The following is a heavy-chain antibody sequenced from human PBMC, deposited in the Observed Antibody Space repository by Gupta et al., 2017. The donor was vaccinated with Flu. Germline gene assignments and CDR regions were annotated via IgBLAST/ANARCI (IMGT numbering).Heavy chain of an antibody. CDR2: IASDGSHK. J-gene: IGHJ6*03. CDR1: GFPFRRYG. Sequence: QIQLVESGGGAVQFGTSLRLSCAASGFPFRRYGLHWVRQAPGKGLEWVADIASDGSHKDYADSVRGRFTISRDNSKNTLSLEMDSLRVEDTAVYYCAKDGPWTASCPYYCYYMDVWGKGTTVTVSS. D-gene: IGHD2-2*01. V-gene: IGHV3-30*18. CDR3: AKDGPWTASCPYYCYYMDV.